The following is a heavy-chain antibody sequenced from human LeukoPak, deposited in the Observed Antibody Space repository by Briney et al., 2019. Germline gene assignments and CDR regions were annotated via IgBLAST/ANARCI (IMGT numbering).Heavy chain of an antibody. V-gene: IGHV1-2*02. Sequence: GASVKVSCKASGYIFTAYYMYWVRQAPGQGLEWMGWINPNSGDTNYAQKFQGRVTMTRDTSISTAYTELSSLRSDDTAVYYCARDSRRDGYNFFDYWGQGTLVTVSS. CDR2: INPNSGDT. J-gene: IGHJ4*02. D-gene: IGHD5-24*01. CDR3: ARDSRRDGYNFFDY. CDR1: GYIFTAYY.